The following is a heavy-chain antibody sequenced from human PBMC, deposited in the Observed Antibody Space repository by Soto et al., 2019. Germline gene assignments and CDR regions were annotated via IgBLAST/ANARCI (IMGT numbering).Heavy chain of an antibody. Sequence: SETLSLTCTVSGGSISSYYWSWIRQPPGKGLEWIGYIYYSGSTNYNPSLKSRVTISVDTSKNQFSLKLSSVTAADTAVYYCARHEGPSTTSFYFDYWGQGTLVTVSS. V-gene: IGHV4-59*08. CDR2: IYYSGST. J-gene: IGHJ4*02. CDR3: ARHEGPSTTSFYFDY. CDR1: GGSISSYY. D-gene: IGHD2-2*01.